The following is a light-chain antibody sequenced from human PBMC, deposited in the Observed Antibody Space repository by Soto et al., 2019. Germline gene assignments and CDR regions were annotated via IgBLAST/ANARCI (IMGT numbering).Light chain of an antibody. Sequence: QSVLTQPASVSGSPGQSITISCTGTSSDVGAYNLVSWYQHHPDKAPKLMISEVSNRPSGVSDRFSGSKSGNTASLTISGLQAEDEADYYCASLTTNNFVFGTGTKLTVL. J-gene: IGLJ1*01. CDR2: EVS. CDR3: ASLTTNNFV. V-gene: IGLV2-14*01. CDR1: SSDVGAYNL.